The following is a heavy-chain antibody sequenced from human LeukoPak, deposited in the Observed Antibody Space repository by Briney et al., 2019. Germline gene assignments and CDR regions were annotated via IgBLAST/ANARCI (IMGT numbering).Heavy chain of an antibody. V-gene: IGHV3-74*01. CDR3: ARETDSSGYYYY. CDR1: GFTFKLYW. D-gene: IGHD3-22*01. CDR2: INDDGSDT. J-gene: IGHJ4*02. Sequence: QPGGSLRLSCAASGFTFKLYWMHWVRHVPGKRPVWVSRINDDGSDTIYADSVRGRFTISRDNAKNSLYLQMNSLRAEDTAVYYCARETDSSGYYYYWGQGTLVTVSS.